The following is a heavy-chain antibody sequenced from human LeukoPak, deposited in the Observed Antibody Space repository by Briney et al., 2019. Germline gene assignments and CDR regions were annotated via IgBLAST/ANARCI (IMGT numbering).Heavy chain of an antibody. CDR1: GFTFSSYS. Sequence: GGSLRLSCAASGFTFSSYSMNWVRQAPGKGLEWVSYISSSSSTIYYADSVKGRFTISRDNAKNSLYLQMNSLRAEDTAVYYCARAMNYDFWSGPSFKGGPLGPQDVWGKGTTVTVSS. V-gene: IGHV3-48*01. CDR3: ARAMNYDFWSGPSFKGGPLGPQDV. D-gene: IGHD3-3*01. CDR2: ISSSSSTI. J-gene: IGHJ6*04.